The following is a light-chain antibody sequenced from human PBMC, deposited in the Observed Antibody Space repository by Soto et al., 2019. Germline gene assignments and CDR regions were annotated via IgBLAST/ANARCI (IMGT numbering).Light chain of an antibody. CDR1: SGDVGGYNY. Sequence: QSVLTQPASVSGSPGQSITISCTGSSGDVGGYNYVSWYQQHPGKAPKVMIYDVSDRPSGVSNRFSGSKSGNTASLTISGLQAEDEADYYCSSYSSSGTYVFGTGTKVTVL. V-gene: IGLV2-14*01. CDR3: SSYSSSGTYV. CDR2: DVS. J-gene: IGLJ1*01.